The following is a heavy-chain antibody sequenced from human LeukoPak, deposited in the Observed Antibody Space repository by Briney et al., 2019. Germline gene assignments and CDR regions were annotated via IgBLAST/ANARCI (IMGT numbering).Heavy chain of an antibody. CDR1: GFTFSTFA. J-gene: IGHJ4*02. Sequence: GGSLRLSCAASGFTFSTFAMIWVRQPPGKGLEWVSSIFPSGGEIHYADSVRGRFTISRDNSKSTLYLQMNSLRAEDTAVYYCARSTYYFDSSGYLYWGQGTLVTVSS. CDR2: IFPSGGEI. V-gene: IGHV3-23*01. CDR3: ARSTYYFDSSGYLY. D-gene: IGHD3-22*01.